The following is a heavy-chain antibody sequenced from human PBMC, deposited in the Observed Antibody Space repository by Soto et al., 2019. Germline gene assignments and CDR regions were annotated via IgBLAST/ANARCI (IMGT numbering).Heavy chain of an antibody. J-gene: IGHJ4*02. CDR2: IYYSGST. D-gene: IGHD3-22*01. V-gene: IGHV4-39*01. Sequence: PSETLSLTCTVSGGSISSSSYYWGWIRQPPGKGLEWIGSIYYSGSTYYNPSLKSRVTISVDTSKNQFSLKLSSVTAADTAVYYCARSYDSSGYYEKIFDYWGQGTLVTVSS. CDR3: ARSYDSSGYYEKIFDY. CDR1: GGSISSSSYY.